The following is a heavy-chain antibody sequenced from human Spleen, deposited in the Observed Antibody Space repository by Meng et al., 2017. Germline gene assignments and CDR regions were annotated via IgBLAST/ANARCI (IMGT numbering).Heavy chain of an antibody. J-gene: IGHJ4*02. CDR1: LYSISSAYY. CDR2: INHSGST. CDR3: ARGPTTMAHDFDY. Sequence: SETLSLTCTVSLYSISSAYYWGWIRQPPGKGLEWIGEINHSGSTNYNPSLESRATISVDTSQNNLSLKLSSVTAADSAVYYCARGPTTMAHDFDYWGQGTLVTVSS. D-gene: IGHD4-11*01. V-gene: IGHV4-38-2*02.